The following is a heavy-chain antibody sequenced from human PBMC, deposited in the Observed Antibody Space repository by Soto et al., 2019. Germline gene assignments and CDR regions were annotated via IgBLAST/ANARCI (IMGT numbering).Heavy chain of an antibody. CDR2: ISGSGGST. CDR3: ASWYYDFWSGYYPHPRYYYYGMDV. D-gene: IGHD3-3*01. Sequence: PGGSLRLSCAASGFTFSSYAMSWVRQAPGKGLEWVSAISGSGGSTHYADSVKGRFTISRDNSKNTLYLQMNSLRAEDTAVYYCASWYYDFWSGYYPHPRYYYYGMDVWGQGTTVTVSS. J-gene: IGHJ6*02. CDR1: GFTFSSYA. V-gene: IGHV3-23*01.